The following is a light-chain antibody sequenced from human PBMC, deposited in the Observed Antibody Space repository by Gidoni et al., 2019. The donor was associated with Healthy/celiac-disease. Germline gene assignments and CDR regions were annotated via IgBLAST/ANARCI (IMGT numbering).Light chain of an antibody. CDR3: QVWDSSTYVV. CDR1: NIGSKN. J-gene: IGLJ2*01. Sequence: SYELTQPLSVSVALGQTARITCGGNNIGSKNVHLYQQKPGQAPVLVIYRDSNRPPGIPEGFSGSNSGNTATLAISRGRAGDEADYYCQVWDSSTYVVFGGGTKLTVL. CDR2: RDS. V-gene: IGLV3-9*01.